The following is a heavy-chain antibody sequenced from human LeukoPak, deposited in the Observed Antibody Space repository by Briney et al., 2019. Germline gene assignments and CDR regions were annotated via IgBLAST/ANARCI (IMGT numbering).Heavy chain of an antibody. CDR2: IIPILGIA. CDR3: ARVISPHDSGDY. Sequence: GASVKVSCKASGGTFSSYAISWVRQAPGQGLEWMGRIIPILGIANYAQKFQGRVTITADKSTSTAYMELSSLRSEDTAVYYCARVISPHDSGDYWGQGTLVTVSS. D-gene: IGHD2-21*02. CDR1: GGTFSSYA. V-gene: IGHV1-69*04. J-gene: IGHJ4*02.